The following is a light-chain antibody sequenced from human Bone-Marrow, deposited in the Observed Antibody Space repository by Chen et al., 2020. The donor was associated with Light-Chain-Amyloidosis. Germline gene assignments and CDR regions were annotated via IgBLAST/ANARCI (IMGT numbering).Light chain of an antibody. CDR3: QQVDSYPRT. V-gene: IGKV1-9*01. Sequence: DIQLTQSPSFLSASVGDRVTITCRASQGISSYLAWYQQKPGKAPKLVIYAASTLQSGVPSRFSGSGSGTEFTLTISSLQPEELATYYCQQVDSYPRTFGQGTKVEIK. J-gene: IGKJ1*01. CDR2: AAS. CDR1: QGISSY.